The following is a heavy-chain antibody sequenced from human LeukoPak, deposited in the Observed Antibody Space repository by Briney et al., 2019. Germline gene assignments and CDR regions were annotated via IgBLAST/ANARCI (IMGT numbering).Heavy chain of an antibody. CDR2: IWYDGSSK. Sequence: GGSLRLSCAASGFSFSAYGVHWVRQAPGKGPEWVAVIWYDGSSKDYADSVKGRFTFSRDNSKNTLYLQMNSLTVEDTAVYYCARSQSSSLIDYWGQGTLVTVSS. CDR3: ARSQSSSLIDY. CDR1: GFSFSAYG. J-gene: IGHJ4*02. D-gene: IGHD6-13*01. V-gene: IGHV3-33*01.